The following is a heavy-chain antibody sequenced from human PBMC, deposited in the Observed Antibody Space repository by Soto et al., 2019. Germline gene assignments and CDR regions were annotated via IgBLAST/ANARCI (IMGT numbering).Heavy chain of an antibody. D-gene: IGHD3-3*01. CDR1: GGSISSSSYY. CDR2: SYYSGST. V-gene: IGHV4-39*01. J-gene: IGHJ3*02. Sequence: QLQLQESGPGLVKPSETLSLTCTVSGGSISSSSYYWGWIRQPPGKGLEWIGSSYYSGSTYYNPSHKLPVTISVDTSNNQFALKLSSVTAADTAVYYCARHGPFLEGGPEGAFAFDIWGQGTMVTVSS. CDR3: ARHGPFLEGGPEGAFAFDI.